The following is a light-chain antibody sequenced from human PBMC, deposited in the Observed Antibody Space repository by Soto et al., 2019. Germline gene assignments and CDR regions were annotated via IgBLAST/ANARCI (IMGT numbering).Light chain of an antibody. CDR2: AAS. CDR3: QQSYSTRFT. J-gene: IGKJ3*01. V-gene: IGKV1-39*01. Sequence: DIQMTQSPSSLSASVGDRVTITCRASQSISNYLNWYQQKPGKAPKLLIYAASRLQSGVPSRFSGSGSGTDFTLTISSLQPEDFATYYCQQSYSTRFTFGPGTKVDI. CDR1: QSISNY.